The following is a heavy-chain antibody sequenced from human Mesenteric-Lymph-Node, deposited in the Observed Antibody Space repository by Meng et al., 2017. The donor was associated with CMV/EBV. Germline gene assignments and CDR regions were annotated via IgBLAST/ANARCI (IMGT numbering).Heavy chain of an antibody. CDR3: ARGNDFWSGAKYHF. Sequence: SETLSLTCVVHGGSFSAYYWSWIRKPPGKGLEWIGEINHSGSTNYGPSLQSRVTILIDTSKNQFSLKLTSVTAADTAVYYCARGNDFWSGAKYHFWGQGTLVTVSS. J-gene: IGHJ4*02. V-gene: IGHV4-34*01. D-gene: IGHD3-3*01. CDR1: GGSFSAYY. CDR2: INHSGST.